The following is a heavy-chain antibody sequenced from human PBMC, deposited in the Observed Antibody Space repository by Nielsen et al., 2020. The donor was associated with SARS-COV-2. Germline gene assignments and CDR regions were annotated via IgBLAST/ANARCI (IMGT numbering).Heavy chain of an antibody. CDR3: AAAAVSYYYYGMDV. Sequence: GESLKISCAASGFTFSYYDIHWVRQAPGKGLEWVALISSDGANKYYADSMKGRFTISRDNSKSTLYLQMNSLRAEDTALYYCAAAAVSYYYYGMDVWGQGTTVTVSS. D-gene: IGHD6-25*01. CDR1: GFTFSYYD. CDR2: ISSDGANK. J-gene: IGHJ6*02. V-gene: IGHV3-30-3*01.